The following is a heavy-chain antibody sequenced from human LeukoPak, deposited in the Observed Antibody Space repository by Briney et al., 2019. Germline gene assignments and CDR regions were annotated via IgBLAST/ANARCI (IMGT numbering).Heavy chain of an antibody. V-gene: IGHV1-3*03. J-gene: IGHJ4*02. CDR2: INPGNGDT. CDR3: TLYNY. D-gene: IGHD2-2*02. CDR1: GYSFTSQD. Sequence: ASVKVSCKTSGYSFTSQDMHWVRQAPGQSLEWMGCINPGNGDTKYSQEFQGRVTITRDTSATTAYMELSSLRSDDMAVYYCTLYNYWGQGTLVTVAS.